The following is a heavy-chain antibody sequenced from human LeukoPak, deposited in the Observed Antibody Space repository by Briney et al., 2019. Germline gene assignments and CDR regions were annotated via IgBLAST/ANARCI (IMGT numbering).Heavy chain of an antibody. CDR3: ARDVGGSLDY. D-gene: IGHD1-26*01. J-gene: IGHJ4*02. V-gene: IGHV3-7*01. CDR2: IKGDETAK. CDR1: GFTFSSYW. Sequence: PGGSLTLSCTVSGFTFSSYWMTWVRQAPGKGLEWVANIKGDETAKHQADSVKGRFTISRDNAQNSVYLQMSSLRGDDTAVYYCARDVGGSLDYWGQGTLVTVSS.